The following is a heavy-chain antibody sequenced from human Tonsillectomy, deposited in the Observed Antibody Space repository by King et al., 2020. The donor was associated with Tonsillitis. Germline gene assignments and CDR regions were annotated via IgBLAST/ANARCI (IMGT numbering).Heavy chain of an antibody. J-gene: IGHJ4*02. CDR2: IYSAGST. V-gene: IGHV3-53*01. CDR1: GFSISYNY. Sequence: VQLVESGGGLIQPGGPLRLSCAVSGFSISYNYMTWVRHAPGKGLEWVSAIYSAGSTYYSDSVNGRFTISRDTSRNTVYLQMNSLRAEDTAVYYCASYYCSSGSCFFDYWGQGTVVTVSS. CDR3: ASYYCSSGSCFFDY. D-gene: IGHD2-15*01.